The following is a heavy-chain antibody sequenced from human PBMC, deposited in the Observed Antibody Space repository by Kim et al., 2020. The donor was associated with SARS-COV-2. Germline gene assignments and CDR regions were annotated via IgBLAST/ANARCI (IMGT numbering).Heavy chain of an antibody. CDR3: ARGGVYSGYDYYYYGMDV. Sequence: VKGRFTSSRDNAKNSLYLQMISLRAEDTALYYCARGGVYSGYDYYYYGMDVWGQGTTVTVSS. J-gene: IGHJ6*02. V-gene: IGHV3-11*06. D-gene: IGHD5-12*01.